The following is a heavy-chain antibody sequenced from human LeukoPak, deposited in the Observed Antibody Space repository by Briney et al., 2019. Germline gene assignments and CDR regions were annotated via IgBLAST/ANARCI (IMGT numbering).Heavy chain of an antibody. Sequence: PSETLSLTCTVSGGSISSYYWSWIRQPPGKGLEWIGYIYDSGSTNYNPSLKSRVTISVDTSKNQFSLKLSSVTAADTAVYYCAREGYCSGGSCSPRPFDFWGQGTLVTVSS. D-gene: IGHD2-15*01. V-gene: IGHV4-59*01. CDR2: IYDSGST. J-gene: IGHJ4*02. CDR3: AREGYCSGGSCSPRPFDF. CDR1: GGSISSYY.